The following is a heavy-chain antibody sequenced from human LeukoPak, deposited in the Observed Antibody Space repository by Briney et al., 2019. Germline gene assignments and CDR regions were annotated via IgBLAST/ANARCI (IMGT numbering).Heavy chain of an antibody. D-gene: IGHD2-2*01. J-gene: IGHJ4*02. CDR2: IYYSGST. CDR3: ARDIPTYCSSTSCHQPENTIDY. V-gene: IGHV4-39*07. Sequence: PAETLSLTCTVSGGSISSSSYYWGWIRQPPGKGLEWIGSIYYSGSTYYNPSLKSRVTISVDTSKNQFSLKLSSVTAADTAVYYCARDIPTYCSSTSCHQPENTIDYWGQGTLVTVSS. CDR1: GGSISSSSYY.